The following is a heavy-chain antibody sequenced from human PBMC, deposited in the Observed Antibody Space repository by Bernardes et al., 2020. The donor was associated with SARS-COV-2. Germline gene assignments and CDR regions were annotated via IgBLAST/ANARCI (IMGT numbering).Heavy chain of an antibody. CDR1: GYTFTSYE. CDR2: MNPNSGNT. V-gene: IGHV1-8*01. D-gene: IGHD3-3*01. Sequence: ASVKVSCKASGYTFTSYEITWVRQATGQGLEWMGWMNPNSGNTGYAQKFQGRVTMTRNTSISTAYMELSSLRSEDTAVYYCARVNNDFWSGYYPYYYYYGIDVWGQGTTVTFSS. CDR3: ARVNNDFWSGYYPYYYYYGIDV. J-gene: IGHJ6*01.